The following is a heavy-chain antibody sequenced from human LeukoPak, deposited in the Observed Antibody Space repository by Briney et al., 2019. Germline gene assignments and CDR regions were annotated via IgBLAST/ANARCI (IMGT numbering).Heavy chain of an antibody. CDR2: IYYSGST. D-gene: IGHD6-13*01. V-gene: IGHV4-59*01. CDR3: ARGTETAAAFDI. Sequence: AETLSLTCTVSGGSISSYYWSWIRQPPGKGLEWIGYIYYSGSTNYNPSLKSRVTISVDTSKNQFSLKLSSVTAADTAVYYCARGTETAAAFDIWGQGTMVTVSS. J-gene: IGHJ3*02. CDR1: GGSISSYY.